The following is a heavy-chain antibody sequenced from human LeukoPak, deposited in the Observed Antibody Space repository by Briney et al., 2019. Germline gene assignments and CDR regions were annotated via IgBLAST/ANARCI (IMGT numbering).Heavy chain of an antibody. D-gene: IGHD6-19*01. V-gene: IGHV3-66*01. J-gene: IGHJ3*02. CDR2: IYSGGST. CDR1: GFTVSSNY. CDR3: ARDLIAVAGGAFDI. Sequence: GGSLRLSCAASGFTVSSNYMSWVRQAPGKGLEWVSVIYSGGSTYYADSVKGRFTTSRDNSKNTLYLQMNSLRAEDTAVYYCARDLIAVAGGAFDIWGQGTMVTVSS.